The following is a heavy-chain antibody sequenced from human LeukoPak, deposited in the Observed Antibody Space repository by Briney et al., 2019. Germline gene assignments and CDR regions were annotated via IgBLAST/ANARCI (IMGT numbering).Heavy chain of an antibody. CDR2: SIPIFGTA. J-gene: IGHJ4*02. V-gene: IGHV1-69*13. CDR3: ARPPRYSSSEFDY. D-gene: IGHD6-6*01. CDR1: GGTFSSYA. Sequence: AVKVSCKASGGTFSSYAISGVRQAPGQGVEWMGGSIPIFGTANYAQKFQGRVTITADESTSTAYMELSSLRSENTAVYYCARPPRYSSSEFDYWAREPWSPSPQ.